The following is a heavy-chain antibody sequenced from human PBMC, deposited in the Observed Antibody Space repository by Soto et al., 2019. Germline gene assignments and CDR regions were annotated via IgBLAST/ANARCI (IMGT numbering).Heavy chain of an antibody. CDR1: AYTFTNYG. J-gene: IGHJ5*02. CDR2: INTYNGNT. D-gene: IGHD2-2*01. Sequence: ASVKVSCKTSAYTFTNYGFTWVRQAPGQGLEWMGWINTYNGNTKYAQNLQGRVTMTTDTFTSTAYLELRSLRSDDTAIYYCASVYCSCTSCPRSWIDPWGQGTLVTVSS. V-gene: IGHV1-18*01. CDR3: ASVYCSCTSCPRSWIDP.